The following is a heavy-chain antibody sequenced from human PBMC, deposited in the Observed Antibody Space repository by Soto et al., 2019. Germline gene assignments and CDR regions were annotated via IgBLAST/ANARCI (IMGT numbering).Heavy chain of an antibody. CDR3: AKDLPPPPYYYDSSPDAFDI. D-gene: IGHD3-22*01. J-gene: IGHJ3*02. CDR2: ISGSGGST. Sequence: EGSLRISCAASGFTFNTYAMSRVRQARGKWLESVSAISGSGGSTYYADSVKGRFTISRDNSKNTLYLQMNSLRAEDTAVYYCAKDLPPPPYYYDSSPDAFDIWGQGTIVTI. V-gene: IGHV3-23*01. CDR1: GFTFNTYA.